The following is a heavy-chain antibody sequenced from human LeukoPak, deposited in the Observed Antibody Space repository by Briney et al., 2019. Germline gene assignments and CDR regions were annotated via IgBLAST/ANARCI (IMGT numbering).Heavy chain of an antibody. V-gene: IGHV3-21*01. J-gene: IGHJ3*02. Sequence: GGSLRLSCAASGFTFSSYSMNWVRPAPGKGLEWVSSISSSSSYIYYADSVKGRFTISRDNAKNSLYLQMNSLRAEDTAVYYCARDQGSGWDAFDIWGQGTMVTVSS. CDR3: ARDQGSGWDAFDI. CDR2: ISSSSSYI. D-gene: IGHD6-19*01. CDR1: GFTFSSYS.